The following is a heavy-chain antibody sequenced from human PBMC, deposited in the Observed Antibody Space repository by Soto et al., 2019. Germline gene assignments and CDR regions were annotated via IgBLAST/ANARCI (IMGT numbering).Heavy chain of an antibody. CDR3: ARSKRYSSGWYYFDY. D-gene: IGHD6-19*01. CDR2: INSGGST. J-gene: IGHJ4*02. Sequence: EVQLVESGGGLIQPGGSLRLSCAASGLTVSSNYMSWVRQAPGKGRAWVSVINSGGSTYYADSVKGRFTISRDNSKNTLYLQLNSLRAEDTAVYYCARSKRYSSGWYYFDYWGQGTLVTVSS. CDR1: GLTVSSNY. V-gene: IGHV3-53*01.